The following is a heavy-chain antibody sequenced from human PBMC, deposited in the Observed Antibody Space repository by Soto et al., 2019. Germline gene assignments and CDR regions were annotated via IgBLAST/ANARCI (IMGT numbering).Heavy chain of an antibody. Sequence: QVQLQQWGAGLLKPSETLSLTCAVYGESFSGYHWSWIRQPPGKGLEWIGEINHSGRISYNPSLKSRVPMSVDTSKNQFALRLNSVTAADTAVYYCARSSTCYCNGVCFGLWGQGALVTVSS. CDR1: GESFSGYH. V-gene: IGHV4-34*01. J-gene: IGHJ4*02. CDR3: ARSSTCYCNGVCFGL. D-gene: IGHD6-13*01. CDR2: INHSGRI.